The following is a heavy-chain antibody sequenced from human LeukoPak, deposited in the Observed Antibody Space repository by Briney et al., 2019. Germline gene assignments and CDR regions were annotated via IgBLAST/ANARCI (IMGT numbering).Heavy chain of an antibody. Sequence: SETLSLTCAVYGGSFSGYYWSWIRQPPGKGLEWIGEINHSGSTNYNPSLKSRVTISVDTSENQFSLKLSSVTAADTAVYYCARLRGRRLFGIDYWGQGTLVTVSS. D-gene: IGHD3-10*02. J-gene: IGHJ4*02. CDR1: GGSFSGYY. V-gene: IGHV4-34*01. CDR3: ARLRGRRLFGIDY. CDR2: INHSGST.